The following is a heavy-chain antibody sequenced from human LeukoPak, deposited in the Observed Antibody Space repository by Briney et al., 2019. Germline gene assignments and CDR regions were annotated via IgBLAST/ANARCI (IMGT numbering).Heavy chain of an antibody. V-gene: IGHV3-53*01. Sequence: GGSLRLSCAASGFTVSSNYMNWVRQAPGKGLEWVSVIYSGGSTYYADSVKGRFAISRDNSKNTLYLQMNSLRVEDTAVYYCARVATRGYTYDNDYWGQGTLVTVSS. D-gene: IGHD5-18*01. CDR1: GFTVSSNY. CDR2: IYSGGST. CDR3: ARVATRGYTYDNDY. J-gene: IGHJ4*02.